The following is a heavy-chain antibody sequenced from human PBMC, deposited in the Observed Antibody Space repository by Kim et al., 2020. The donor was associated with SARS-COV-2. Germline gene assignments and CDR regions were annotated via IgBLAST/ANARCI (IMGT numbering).Heavy chain of an antibody. CDR1: GFTFGNHA. J-gene: IGHJ4*02. Sequence: SLRLSCAASGFTFGNHAMHWVRQAPGKGLEWVSSIYSNSGGIAYADAVRGRFSISRDNAKDSVYLQMNSLRPEDTAVYYCAKDGDWHSPEFLYWGQGTPVTISS. D-gene: IGHD3-9*01. CDR3: AKDGDWHSPEFLY. CDR2: IYSNSGGI. V-gene: IGHV3-9*01.